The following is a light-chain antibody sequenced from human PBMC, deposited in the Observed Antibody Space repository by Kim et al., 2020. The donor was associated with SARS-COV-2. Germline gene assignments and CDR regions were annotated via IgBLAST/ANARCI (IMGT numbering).Light chain of an antibody. Sequence: SASVGDIVTITCRASQSISSWLAWYQQKPGKAPKLLIYKASSLESGVPSRFSGSGSGTEFTLTISSLQPDDFATYYCQQYNSYITFGGGTKVDIK. J-gene: IGKJ4*01. CDR3: QQYNSYIT. CDR2: KAS. V-gene: IGKV1-5*03. CDR1: QSISSW.